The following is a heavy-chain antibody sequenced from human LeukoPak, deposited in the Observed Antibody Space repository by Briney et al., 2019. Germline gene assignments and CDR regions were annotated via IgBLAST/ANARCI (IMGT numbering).Heavy chain of an antibody. V-gene: IGHV3-23*01. Sequence: GGSLRLSCAASGFTFSSYAMSWVRQAPGQGLEWVSAISGSGGSTYYADSVKGRFTISIDNSKNTLYLQMNSLRAEDTAVYYCAKDTVRREPYYFDYWGQGTLVTVSS. J-gene: IGHJ4*02. CDR1: GFTFSSYA. D-gene: IGHD1-14*01. CDR2: ISGSGGST. CDR3: AKDTVRREPYYFDY.